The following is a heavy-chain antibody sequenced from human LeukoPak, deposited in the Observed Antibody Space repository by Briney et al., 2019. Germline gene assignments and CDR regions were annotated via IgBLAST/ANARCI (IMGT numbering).Heavy chain of an antibody. J-gene: IGHJ4*02. CDR2: IYHSGST. Sequence: SETLSLTCAVSGGSISSGDYSWSWIRQPPGKGLEWIGYIYHSGSTYYNPSLKSRVTMSVDRSKNQFSLKVTSVTAADTAVYYCAGEYTSGWRFDFWGQGTLVTVSS. D-gene: IGHD6-19*01. V-gene: IGHV4-30-2*01. CDR1: GGSISSGDYS. CDR3: AGEYTSGWRFDF.